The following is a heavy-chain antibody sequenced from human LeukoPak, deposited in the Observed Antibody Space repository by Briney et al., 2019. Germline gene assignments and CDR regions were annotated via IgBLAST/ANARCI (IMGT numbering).Heavy chain of an antibody. J-gene: IGHJ4*02. D-gene: IGHD3-10*01. CDR1: GGSFSGYY. CDR3: ARGDTMVRGVTYYFDY. CDR2: INHSGST. V-gene: IGHV4-34*01. Sequence: PSETLSLTCAVYGGSFSGYYWSWIRQPPGKGLEWIGEINHSGSTNYNPSLKSRVTISVETSKNQFSLKLSSVTAADTAVYYCARGDTMVRGVTYYFDYWGQGTLVTVSS.